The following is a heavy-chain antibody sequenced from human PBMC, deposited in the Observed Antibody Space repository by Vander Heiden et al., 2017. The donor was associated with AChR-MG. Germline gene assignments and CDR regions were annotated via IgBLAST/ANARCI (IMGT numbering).Heavy chain of an antibody. CDR3: ARDRVSSRRGGGYGNWFDP. CDR1: GGSISSGDYY. D-gene: IGHD6-19*01. CDR2: IFYSGGT. V-gene: IGHV4-31*03. Sequence: QVQLQESGPELVKPSQTLSLTCTVSGGSISSGDYYWSWIRHYPGKGLEWIGHIFYSGGTDYNPSLKSRLIISVDTSKNLFSLKLSSVTAADTAVYYCARDRVSSRRGGGYGNWFDPWGQGTLVTVSS. J-gene: IGHJ5*02.